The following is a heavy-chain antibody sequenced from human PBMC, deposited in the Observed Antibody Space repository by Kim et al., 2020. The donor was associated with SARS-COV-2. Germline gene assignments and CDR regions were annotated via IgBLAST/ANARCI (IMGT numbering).Heavy chain of an antibody. V-gene: IGHV7-4-1*02. CDR3: ARDGPDADSNIAAATQWAY. Sequence: ASVKVSCKASGYTFTSYAMNWVRQAPGQGLEWMGWINTNTGNPTYAQGFTGRFVFSLDTSVSTAYLQISSLKAEDTAVYYCARDGPDADSNIAAATQWAYWGQGTLVTVPS. CDR1: GYTFTSYA. D-gene: IGHD6-13*01. CDR2: INTNTGNP. J-gene: IGHJ4*02.